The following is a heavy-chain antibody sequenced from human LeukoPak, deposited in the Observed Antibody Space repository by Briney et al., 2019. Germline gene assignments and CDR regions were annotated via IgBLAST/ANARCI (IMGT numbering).Heavy chain of an antibody. V-gene: IGHV3-23*01. J-gene: IGHJ6*03. Sequence: GGSLRLSCEASGSGFTFGNFGMSGVRQAPGRGLEWLSGISGSGYYTYYADSVKGRFTISRDNSKNTLYIEMNSLRAEDTAVYYCAKDGSWGDYYFYFYMDVWGKGTTVTVSS. D-gene: IGHD3-16*01. CDR2: ISGSGYYT. CDR1: GSGFTFGNFG. CDR3: AKDGSWGDYYFYFYMDV.